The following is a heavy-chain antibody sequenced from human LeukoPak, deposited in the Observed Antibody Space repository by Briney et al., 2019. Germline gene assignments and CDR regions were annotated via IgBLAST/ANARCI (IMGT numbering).Heavy chain of an antibody. Sequence: SGGSLTLSCAASRFTFSSYGMHWVRQTPGKGPEWVAFIRHDGSYQQYADSVKGRFTVSRDNSKDTVYLQMNSLRTEDTAVYYCAKNRDSSDYPRDFDYWGQGTLVTVSS. J-gene: IGHJ4*02. CDR3: AKNRDSSDYPRDFDY. CDR1: RFTFSSYG. V-gene: IGHV3-30*02. CDR2: IRHDGSYQ. D-gene: IGHD6-19*01.